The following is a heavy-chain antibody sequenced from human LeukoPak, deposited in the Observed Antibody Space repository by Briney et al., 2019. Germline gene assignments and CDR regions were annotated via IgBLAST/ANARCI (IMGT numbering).Heavy chain of an antibody. CDR2: IIPIFGTA. CDR1: GGTFSNYA. CDR3: ARGWDYDSGGRPTAYVY. D-gene: IGHD3-22*01. Sequence: SVKVSCKASGGTFSNYAINWVRQAPGQGLEWMGGIIPIFGTANYAQKFQGKVTITADESASTAYMELSSLRSEDTAIYYCARGWDYDSGGRPTAYVYWGQGTLVSVSS. V-gene: IGHV1-69*13. J-gene: IGHJ4*02.